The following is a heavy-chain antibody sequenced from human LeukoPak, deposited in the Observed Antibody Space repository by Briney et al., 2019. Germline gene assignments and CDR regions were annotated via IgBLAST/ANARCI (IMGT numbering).Heavy chain of an antibody. V-gene: IGHV4-59*01. D-gene: IGHD5-12*01. CDR2: DYYTGST. CDR3: AKDGGGGYVTDWYFDL. J-gene: IGHJ2*01. Sequence: PSETLPLTCTVSGGSISTYYWSWIRQPPGKGLEWIGYDYYTGSTNYNPSLQSRVTISVDTSKNQFSLKLSSVAAADTAVYYCAKDGGGGYVTDWYFDLWGRGTLVAVSS. CDR1: GGSISTYY.